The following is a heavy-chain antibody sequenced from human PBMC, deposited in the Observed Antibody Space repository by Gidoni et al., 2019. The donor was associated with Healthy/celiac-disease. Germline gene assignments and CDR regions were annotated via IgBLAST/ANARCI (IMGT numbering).Heavy chain of an antibody. Sequence: EVQLEESGGGLVQPGGSLKLSCAASGFTFSGSAMHWVRQASGKGLEWVGRIRSKANSYATAYAASVKGRFTISRDDSKNTAYLQMNSLKTEDTAVYYCTSTGYSSSWYKDNNFDYWGQGTLVTVSS. CDR1: GFTFSGSA. D-gene: IGHD6-13*01. CDR3: TSTGYSSSWYKDNNFDY. V-gene: IGHV3-73*02. CDR2: IRSKANSYAT. J-gene: IGHJ4*02.